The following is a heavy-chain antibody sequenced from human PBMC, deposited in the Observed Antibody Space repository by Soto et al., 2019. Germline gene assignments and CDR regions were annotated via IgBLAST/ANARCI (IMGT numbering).Heavy chain of an antibody. Sequence: QVQLVESGGGVVQPGRSLRLSCAASGFTFSSYGMHWVRQAPGKGLEWISLISHDGSNRYYADSVKGRFTISRDNSNNTLFLQLKSLRPEDTAMYYCFGNLFWRGYWGQGALVTVSS. D-gene: IGHD3-16*01. CDR2: ISHDGSNR. V-gene: IGHV3-30*03. J-gene: IGHJ4*02. CDR3: FGNLFWRGY. CDR1: GFTFSSYG.